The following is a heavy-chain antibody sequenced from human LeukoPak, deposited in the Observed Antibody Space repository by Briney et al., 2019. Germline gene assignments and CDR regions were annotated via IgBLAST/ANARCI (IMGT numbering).Heavy chain of an antibody. V-gene: IGHV3-33*06. J-gene: IGHJ3*02. CDR3: AKDPVTTVTPGAFDI. CDR2: IWYDGSNK. D-gene: IGHD4-17*01. Sequence: GGSLRLSCAASGFTFSSYGMHWVRQAPGKGLEWVADIWYDGSNKYYADSVKGRFTISRDNSKNSLYLQMNSLRAEDTAVYYCAKDPVTTVTPGAFDIWGQGTMVTVSS. CDR1: GFTFSSYG.